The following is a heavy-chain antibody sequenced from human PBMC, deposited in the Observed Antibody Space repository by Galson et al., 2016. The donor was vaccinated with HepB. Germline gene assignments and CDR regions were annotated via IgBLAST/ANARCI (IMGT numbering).Heavy chain of an antibody. CDR3: ARVLGSYQSFDY. D-gene: IGHD1-26*01. CDR1: GFTFSSYW. Sequence: SLRLSCAASGFTFSSYWMRWVRQAPGKGLVWVSRINSDGSSTSYADSVKGRFTISRDNAKNTLYLQMNSLRAEDAAVYYCARVLGSYQSFDYWGQGTLVTVSS. V-gene: IGHV3-74*01. CDR2: INSDGSST. J-gene: IGHJ4*02.